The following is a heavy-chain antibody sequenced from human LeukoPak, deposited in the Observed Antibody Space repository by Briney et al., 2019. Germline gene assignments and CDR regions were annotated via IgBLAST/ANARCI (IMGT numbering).Heavy chain of an antibody. J-gene: IGHJ4*02. Sequence: SETLSLTCTVSVGSINSYHGSWIRQPPGKALEWIGYVYYTGSTDYNPSLKRRVTMSVDTSKNQFSLNLTSVTAADTAIYYCARVFYGGSLGFDYWGQGILVTVSS. D-gene: IGHD4-23*01. CDR3: ARVFYGGSLGFDY. CDR1: VGSINSYH. CDR2: VYYTGST. V-gene: IGHV4-59*01.